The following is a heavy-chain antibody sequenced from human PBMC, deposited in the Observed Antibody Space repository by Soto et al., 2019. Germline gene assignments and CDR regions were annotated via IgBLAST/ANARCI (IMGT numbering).Heavy chain of an antibody. CDR2: IYYSGST. D-gene: IGHD4-17*01. V-gene: IGHV4-30-4*01. CDR1: GGSISSGDYY. Sequence: QVQLQESGPGLVKPSQTLSLTCTVSGGSISSGDYYWSWIRQPPGKGLEWIGYIYYSGSTYYNPSLKSRVXXSXDMXKNQFSLKLSSVTAADTAVYYCARDDGDYVNAFDIWGQGTMVTVSS. CDR3: ARDDGDYVNAFDI. J-gene: IGHJ3*02.